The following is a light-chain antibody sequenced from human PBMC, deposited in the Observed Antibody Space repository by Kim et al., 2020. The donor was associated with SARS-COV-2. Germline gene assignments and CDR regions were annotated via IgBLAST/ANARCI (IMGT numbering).Light chain of an antibody. CDR3: CSYAGSSTYV. J-gene: IGLJ1*01. Sequence: GRSITISCTGTSSDVGSSNLVSWYQQHPGKAPKLMIYEVSKRPSGVSNRFSGSKSGNTASLTISGLQAEDEADYYCCSYAGSSTYVFGTGTKVTVL. CDR1: SSDVGSSNL. V-gene: IGLV2-23*02. CDR2: EVS.